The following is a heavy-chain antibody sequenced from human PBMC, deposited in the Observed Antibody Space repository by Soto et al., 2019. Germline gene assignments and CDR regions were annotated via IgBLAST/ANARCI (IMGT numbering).Heavy chain of an antibody. CDR3: ATAISATTFDH. CDR2: INGGDGIT. CDR1: GYSFTSYA. V-gene: IGHV1-3*01. Sequence: QVHLVQSGAELKAPGASVRISCAASGYSFTSYAIHWLRQAPGQRLEWMGWINGGDGITDSPQKFQSRVTITRDTPARTASVELRSLSPEDTAVYYCATAISATTFDHWGQGTLVTVSS. J-gene: IGHJ4*02.